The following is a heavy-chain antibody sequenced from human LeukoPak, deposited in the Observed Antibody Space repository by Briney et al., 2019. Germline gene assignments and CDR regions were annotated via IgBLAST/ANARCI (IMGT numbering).Heavy chain of an antibody. D-gene: IGHD3-22*01. J-gene: IGHJ4*02. V-gene: IGHV3-30*18. CDR2: ISYDGSNK. CDR1: GFTFSSYV. CDR3: AKDVSFGSGYFDY. Sequence: GGSLRLSCAASGFTFSSYVMHWVRQAPGKGLEWVAIISYDGSNKYYADSVKGRFTISRDNSKNTLYLQMNSLRAEDTAVYYCAKDVSFGSGYFDYWGQGTLVTVSS.